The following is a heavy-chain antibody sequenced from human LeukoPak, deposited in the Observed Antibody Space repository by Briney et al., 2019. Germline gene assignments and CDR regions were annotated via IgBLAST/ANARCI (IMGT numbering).Heavy chain of an antibody. CDR1: GFTFTSHG. J-gene: IGHJ3*02. CDR2: ISSSGDIT. D-gene: IGHD3-10*01. Sequence: PGGTLRLPCAASGFTFTSHGMNWVRQAPGKGLEWVSGISSSGDITYYADSVKGRFTISRDNSKNTLFLQINSLGAEDTAVYYCARLWFGETAFDIWGQGTMVTVSS. CDR3: ARLWFGETAFDI. V-gene: IGHV3-23*01.